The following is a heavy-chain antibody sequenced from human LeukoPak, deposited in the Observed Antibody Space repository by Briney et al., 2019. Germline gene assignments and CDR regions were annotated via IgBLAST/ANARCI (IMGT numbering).Heavy chain of an antibody. Sequence: ASVKVSCKASGYTFTGNFMHWVRQAPGQGLEWMGWINPNSGGTNYAQKFQGRVTMTRDTSISAAYMELSRLRSDDTAVYYCARGLRFLEWRTFDYWGQGTLVTVSS. CDR2: INPNSGGT. CDR1: GYTFTGNF. D-gene: IGHD3-3*01. J-gene: IGHJ4*02. CDR3: ARGLRFLEWRTFDY. V-gene: IGHV1-2*02.